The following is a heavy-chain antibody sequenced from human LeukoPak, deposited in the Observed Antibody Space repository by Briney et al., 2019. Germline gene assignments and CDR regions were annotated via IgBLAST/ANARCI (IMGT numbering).Heavy chain of an antibody. CDR2: IYYSGST. V-gene: IGHV4-59*01. CDR3: ATRVALNVLDYFDY. J-gene: IGHJ4*02. D-gene: IGHD2-8*02. CDR1: GGSITSYY. Sequence: KPSETLSLTCTVSGGSITSYYWSWIRQPPGKGLEWIGYIYYSGSTHYNPSLKSRVTISVDTSKNQFSLKVSSVTAADTAFYYCATRVALNVLDYFDYWGQGTLVTVSS.